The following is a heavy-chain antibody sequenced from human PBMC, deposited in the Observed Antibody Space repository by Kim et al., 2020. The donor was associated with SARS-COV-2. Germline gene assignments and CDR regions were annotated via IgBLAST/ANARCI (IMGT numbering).Heavy chain of an antibody. J-gene: IGHJ5*02. Sequence: SETLSLTCTVSGGSISSYYWSWIRQPAGKGLEWIGRIYTSGSTNYNPSLKSRVTMSVDTSKNQFSLKLTSLTAADTAVYYCARDAGGWYSRNWFDPWGQGTLVTVSS. V-gene: IGHV4-4*07. D-gene: IGHD6-13*01. CDR2: IYTSGST. CDR3: ARDAGGWYSRNWFDP. CDR1: GGSISSYY.